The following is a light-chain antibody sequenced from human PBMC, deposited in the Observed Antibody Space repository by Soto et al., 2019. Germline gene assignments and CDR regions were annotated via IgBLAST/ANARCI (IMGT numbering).Light chain of an antibody. CDR1: QSVSSN. CDR2: GAS. V-gene: IGKV3-15*01. Sequence: EILMTQSPATLSVSPGDRATLSCRASQSVSSNLAWYQQKPGQAPRLLVYGASTRATGIPARFRGSASGTEFTLTISSLKSRELTGYYCQHYSNWAPWTFGQGTEVDI. J-gene: IGKJ1*01. CDR3: QHYSNWAPWT.